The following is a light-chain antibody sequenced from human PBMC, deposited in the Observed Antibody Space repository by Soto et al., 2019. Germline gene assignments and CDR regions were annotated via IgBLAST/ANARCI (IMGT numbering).Light chain of an antibody. CDR2: KAS. Sequence: DIQMTQSPSTLSASVGDRVPITCRASQSINRWLAWYQQKPGKAPKLLIYKASSLESGVPSRFSGGGIGTEFSLSISSLQPDDFATYYCQLYSTYPYIFGQGTKVDIK. CDR3: QLYSTYPYI. V-gene: IGKV1-5*03. CDR1: QSINRW. J-gene: IGKJ2*01.